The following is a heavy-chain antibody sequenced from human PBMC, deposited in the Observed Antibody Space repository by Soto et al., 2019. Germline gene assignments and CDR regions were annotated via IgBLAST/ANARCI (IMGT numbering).Heavy chain of an antibody. Sequence: SETLSLTCAVFGYSICSGHYLGLIRQPPGRVLEWVGTIDHRGHISYNPSLRSRITMSMDTSKNHFSLRLSSVTAADTAVYYCVGDMNNVWFFSWGQGTLVTVSS. J-gene: IGHJ4*02. V-gene: IGHV4-38-2*02. CDR3: VGDMNNVWFFS. CDR2: IDHRGHI. CDR1: GYSICSGHY. D-gene: IGHD3-9*01.